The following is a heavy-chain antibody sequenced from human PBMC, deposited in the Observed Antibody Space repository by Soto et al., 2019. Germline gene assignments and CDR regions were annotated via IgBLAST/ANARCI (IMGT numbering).Heavy chain of an antibody. J-gene: IGHJ6*02. Sequence: QMQLVESGGGVVQPGRSLRLSCAASGFTFSRYGMHWVRQAPGKGLEWVAVIWYDGSNKYYADSVKGRFTISRDNSKNTLYLQMNSLRAEDTAVYYCARDPAEDSSWYLWRSYYYGMDVWGQGTTVTVSS. CDR2: IWYDGSNK. CDR1: GFTFSRYG. V-gene: IGHV3-33*08. CDR3: ARDPAEDSSWYLWRSYYYGMDV. D-gene: IGHD6-13*01.